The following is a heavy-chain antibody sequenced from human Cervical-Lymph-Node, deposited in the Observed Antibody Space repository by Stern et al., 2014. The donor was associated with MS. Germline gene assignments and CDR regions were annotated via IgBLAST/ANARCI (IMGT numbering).Heavy chain of an antibody. J-gene: IGHJ5*02. CDR3: ARAPVVVPAAVETDFDP. V-gene: IGHV1-2*02. CDR2: INPNSGGT. D-gene: IGHD2-2*01. CDR1: GYTFTGYY. Sequence: VQLLQSGAEVKKPGASVKVSCKASGYTFTGYYMHWVRQAPGQGLEWMGWINPNSGGTNYAQKFQGRVTMTRDTSISTAYMELSRLRSDDTAVYYCARAPVVVPAAVETDFDPWGQGTLVTVSS.